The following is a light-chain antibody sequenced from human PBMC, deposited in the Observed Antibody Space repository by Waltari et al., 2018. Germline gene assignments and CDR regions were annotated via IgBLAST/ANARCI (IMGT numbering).Light chain of an antibody. Sequence: DNQMPQSHSTLSASVGDRVTNICRASQSISTWLAWYQQKPGKAPKLLIYKASTGERGVPSRFSGGGSGTEFTLTISSLQPDDFATYYCQQYNTYPRTVGQGTKVEIK. J-gene: IGKJ1*01. CDR1: QSISTW. V-gene: IGKV1-5*03. CDR2: KAS. CDR3: QQYNTYPRT.